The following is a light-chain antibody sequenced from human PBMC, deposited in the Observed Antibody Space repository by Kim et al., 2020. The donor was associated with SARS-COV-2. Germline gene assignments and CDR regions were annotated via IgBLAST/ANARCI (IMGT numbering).Light chain of an antibody. V-gene: IGKV3-15*01. CDR1: QSAGTN. Sequence: EIVMTQSPATLSVSPGERATLSCRASQSAGTNLAWYQHKPGQAPRLLISDSSTRATGIPARFSGSGSGTEFTLTISSLQSEDFALYYCKQYNDWPKTFGPGTKVDIK. CDR2: DSS. J-gene: IGKJ1*01. CDR3: KQYNDWPKT.